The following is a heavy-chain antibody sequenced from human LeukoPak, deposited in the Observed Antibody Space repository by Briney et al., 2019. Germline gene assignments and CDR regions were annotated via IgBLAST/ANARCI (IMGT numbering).Heavy chain of an antibody. CDR2: ISSSGSTI. D-gene: IGHD1-26*01. Sequence: PGGSLRLSCAASGFTLSSYEMNWVRQAPGKGLEWVSYISSSGSTIYYADSVKGRFTISRDNAKNSLYLQMNSLRAEDTAVYYCARDKRVVGAVFDYWGQGTLVTVSS. CDR1: GFTLSSYE. V-gene: IGHV3-48*03. J-gene: IGHJ4*02. CDR3: ARDKRVVGAVFDY.